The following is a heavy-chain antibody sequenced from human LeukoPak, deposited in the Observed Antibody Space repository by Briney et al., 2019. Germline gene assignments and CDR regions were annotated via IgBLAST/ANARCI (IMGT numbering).Heavy chain of an antibody. V-gene: IGHV3-30*02. CDR1: GFTFSSYG. J-gene: IGHJ4*02. CDR3: AKLTTVTTRTGDY. CDR2: IRYDGSNK. Sequence: GGSLRLSCAASGFTFSSYGMHWVRQAPGKGLEWVAFIRYDGSNKYYADSVKGRFTISRDNSKNTLYLQMNSLRAEDTAVCYCAKLTTVTTRTGDYWGQGTLVTVSS. D-gene: IGHD4-11*01.